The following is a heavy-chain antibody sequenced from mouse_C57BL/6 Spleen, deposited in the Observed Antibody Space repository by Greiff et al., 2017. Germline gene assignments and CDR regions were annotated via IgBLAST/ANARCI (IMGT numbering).Heavy chain of an antibody. CDR3: ARSSFATVVEYDLGV. D-gene: IGHD1-1*01. CDR2: INPSSGYT. J-gene: IGHJ1*03. Sequence: QVQLQQSGAELAKPGASVKLSCKASGYTFTSYRLHWVKQRPGQGLEWIGDINPSSGYTKYNQKIKDKATLTADKSSSTAYMQLSSLTYEDSAVYYCARSSFATVVEYDLGVWGTGTSVTVSS. V-gene: IGHV1-7*01. CDR1: GYTFTSYR.